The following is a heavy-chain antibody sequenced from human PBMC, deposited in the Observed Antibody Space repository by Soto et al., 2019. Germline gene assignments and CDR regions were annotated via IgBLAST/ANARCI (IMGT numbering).Heavy chain of an antibody. V-gene: IGHV3-21*01. CDR1: GLTFSSDS. D-gene: IGHD6-19*01. CDR2: ISSSSGYI. Sequence: GGSLRLSCAASGLTFSSDSMNWVRQAPGKGLEWVSSISSSSGYIYYADSVKGRFTISRDNAKNSLYLQMNSLRAEDTAVYYCARVSSSGDSYYYYYYGMDVWGQGTTVTVSS. CDR3: ARVSSSGDSYYYYYYGMDV. J-gene: IGHJ6*02.